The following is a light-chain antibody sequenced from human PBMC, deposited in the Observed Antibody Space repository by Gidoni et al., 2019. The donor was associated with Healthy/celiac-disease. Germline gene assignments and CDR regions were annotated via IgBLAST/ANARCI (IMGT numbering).Light chain of an antibody. CDR3: QAWDSRTEVV. CDR2: QDS. Sequence: SYELTQPPSVSVSPGQTASITCSGDKLGDKYACWYHQKPGQSTVLVIYQDSKRPSGTPERFSGSNSGNTATLTISGTQAMDEDDYYCQAWDSRTEVVFGGGTKLTVL. J-gene: IGLJ2*01. CDR1: KLGDKY. V-gene: IGLV3-1*01.